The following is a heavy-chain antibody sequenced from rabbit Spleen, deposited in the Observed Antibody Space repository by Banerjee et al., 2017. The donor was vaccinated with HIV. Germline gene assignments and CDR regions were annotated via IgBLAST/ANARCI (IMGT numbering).Heavy chain of an antibody. V-gene: IGHV1S40*01. J-gene: IGHJ4*01. D-gene: IGHD2-1*01. CDR1: GFSFNEFSFNAGYY. Sequence: QSLEESGGGLVKPGASLTLTCKASGFSFNEFSFNAGYYNCRVRRAPGKGLEWISCIAGSSSGFTYSATWATGRFTISKTSSTTVTLQMTSLTAADTATYFCARGSAAMTMVITGFYFNLWGPGTLVTVS. CDR2: IAGSSSGFT. CDR3: ARGSAAMTMVITGFYFNL.